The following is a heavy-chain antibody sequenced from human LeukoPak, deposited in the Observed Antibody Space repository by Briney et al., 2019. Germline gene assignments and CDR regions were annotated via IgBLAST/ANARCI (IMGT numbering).Heavy chain of an antibody. D-gene: IGHD6-13*01. J-gene: IGHJ6*03. CDR1: GGSISSGGYY. V-gene: IGHV4-30-2*01. Sequence: PSQTLSLTCTVSGGSISSGGYYWSWIRQPPGKGLEWIGYIYHSGSTYYNPSLKSRVTISVDRSKNQFSLKLGSVTAADTAVYYCARVRSGAADYYYYYMDVWGKGTTVTVSS. CDR3: ARVRSGAADYYYYYMDV. CDR2: IYHSGST.